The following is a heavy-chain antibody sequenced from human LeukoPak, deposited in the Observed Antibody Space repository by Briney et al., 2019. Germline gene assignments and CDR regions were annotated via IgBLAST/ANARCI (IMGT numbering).Heavy chain of an antibody. Sequence: SLRLSYAASGFTFDDYAMHWVRQAPGKGLEWVSGISWNSGSIGYADSVKGRFTISRDNAKNSLYLQMNSLRAEDTALYYCAKDIASSSRRSSYGMDVWGQGTTVTVSS. D-gene: IGHD6-13*01. CDR2: ISWNSGSI. CDR3: AKDIASSSRRSSYGMDV. J-gene: IGHJ6*02. CDR1: GFTFDDYA. V-gene: IGHV3-9*01.